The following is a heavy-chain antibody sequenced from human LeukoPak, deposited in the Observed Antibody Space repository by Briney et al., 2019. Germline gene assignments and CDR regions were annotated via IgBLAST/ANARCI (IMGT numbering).Heavy chain of an antibody. J-gene: IGHJ4*02. V-gene: IGHV3-21*04. CDR1: GFTFSNYN. CDR2: IRSSTTYV. Sequence: GGSLRLSCAASGFTFSNYNMNWVRQAPGKGLEWVSSIRSSTTYVYYADSVKGRFTISRDNPKNTIFLQMNSLRADDTAVYYCARDREGSSSWDYWGQGTLVTVSS. D-gene: IGHD6-13*01. CDR3: ARDREGSSSWDY.